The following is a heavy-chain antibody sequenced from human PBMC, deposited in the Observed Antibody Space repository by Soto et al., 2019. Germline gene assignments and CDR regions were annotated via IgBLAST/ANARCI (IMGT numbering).Heavy chain of an antibody. D-gene: IGHD2-2*03. V-gene: IGHV1-2*02. CDR2: INPNSGGT. J-gene: IGHJ6*02. CDR1: GYPFTGYY. Sequence: ASVKVSCKASGYPFTGYYMHWVRQAPGQGFEWMGWINPNSGGTNYAQKFQGRVTMTRDTSISTAYMELSRLRSDDTAVYYRAILAEEQPMDKDGRDVWGQGTTVTVS. CDR3: AILAEEQPMDKDGRDV.